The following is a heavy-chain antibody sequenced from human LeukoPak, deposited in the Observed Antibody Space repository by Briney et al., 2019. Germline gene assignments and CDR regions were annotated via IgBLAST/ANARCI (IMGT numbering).Heavy chain of an antibody. CDR3: AREGNSGFDY. CDR2: INPNSGGT. V-gene: IGHV1-2*02. CDR1: GYTFTGYY. J-gene: IGHJ4*02. D-gene: IGHD3-10*01. Sequence: ASVKVSCKASGYTFTGYYMHWVRQAPGQGLEWMGWINPNSGGTNYAQKFQGRVTMTRNTSISTAYMELSSLRSEDTAVYYCAREGNSGFDYWGQGTPVTVSS.